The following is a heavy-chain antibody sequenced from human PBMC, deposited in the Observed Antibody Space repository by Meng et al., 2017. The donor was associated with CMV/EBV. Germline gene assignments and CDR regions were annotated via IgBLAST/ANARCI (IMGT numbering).Heavy chain of an antibody. CDR2: IYYSGST. D-gene: IGHD4-23*01. J-gene: IGHJ4*02. CDR3: ARDPSLRWIDY. CDR1: GSSISSSSYY. V-gene: IGHV4-39*07. Sequence: QLQMRESVARTRKTPWTLFLHCTVSGSSISSSSYYWGLIRQAPGKGLEWSGSIYYSGSTYYNPSLKSRVTISVDTSKNQFSLKLSSVTAADTAVYYCARDPSLRWIDYWGQGTLVTVSS.